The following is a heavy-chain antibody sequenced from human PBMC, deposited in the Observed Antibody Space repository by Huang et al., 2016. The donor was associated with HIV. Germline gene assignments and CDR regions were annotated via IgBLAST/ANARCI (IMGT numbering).Heavy chain of an antibody. CDR1: GFTFSSYG. CDR3: AKFGSSGYLPRYSFDY. V-gene: IGHV3-30*02. J-gene: IGHJ4*02. CDR2: INYEGSNR. D-gene: IGHD3-22*01. Sequence: QVQLVESGGGVVQPGGSLRLSCAASGFTFSSYGMHWVRQATGKGLEWVAVINYEGSNRYYADSVKGRFTISRDNSKNTLYLQMNSLRAEDTAVYFCAKFGSSGYLPRYSFDYWGQGTLVTVSS.